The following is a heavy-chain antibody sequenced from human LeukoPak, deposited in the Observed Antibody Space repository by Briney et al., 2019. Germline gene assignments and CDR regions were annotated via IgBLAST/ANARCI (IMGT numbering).Heavy chain of an antibody. CDR2: ISYDGSNK. D-gene: IGHD3-22*01. V-gene: IGHV3-30*04. CDR3: ARDRGNYYDSSGYSWYFDL. Sequence: GGSLRLSCAASGFTFSSYAMHWVRQAPGKGLEWVAVISYDGSNKYYADSVKGRFTISRDNSKNTLYLQMNSLRAEDTAVYYCARDRGNYYDSSGYSWYFDLWGRGTLVTVSS. J-gene: IGHJ2*01. CDR1: GFTFSSYA.